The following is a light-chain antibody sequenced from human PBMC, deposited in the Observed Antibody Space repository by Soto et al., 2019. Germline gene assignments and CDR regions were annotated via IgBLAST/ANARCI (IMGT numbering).Light chain of an antibody. CDR3: CSYAGSYTLV. CDR2: DVN. Sequence: QSALTQPRSGSGSPGQSVTISCTGTSRDVGNYDYVSWYQQHPGQAPTLIIDDVNKRRAGVPDRCSGSKTGNTDSLTISGHQTDDDADYYCCSYAGSYTLVVGGGTKLTAL. J-gene: IGLJ3*02. CDR1: SRDVGNYDY. V-gene: IGLV2-11*01.